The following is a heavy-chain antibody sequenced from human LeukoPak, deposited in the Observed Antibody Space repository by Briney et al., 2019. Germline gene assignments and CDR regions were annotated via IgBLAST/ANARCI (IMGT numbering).Heavy chain of an antibody. J-gene: IGHJ3*02. Sequence: PSETLSLTCTVSGGSISSYYWSWIRQPPGKGLEWIGYIYHSGSTYYNPSLKSRVTISLNTSKNQFSLKLSSVTVADTAVYYCARDLHYDSSGYYYAFDIWGQGTMVTVSS. CDR3: ARDLHYDSSGYYYAFDI. V-gene: IGHV4-59*01. D-gene: IGHD3-22*01. CDR2: IYHSGST. CDR1: GGSISSYY.